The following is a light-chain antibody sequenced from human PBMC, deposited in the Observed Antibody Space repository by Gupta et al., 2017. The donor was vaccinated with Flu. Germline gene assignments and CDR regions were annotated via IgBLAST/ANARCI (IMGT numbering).Light chain of an antibody. CDR3: QSYDFSLSAGV. CDR1: SFNLGGGYA. CDR2: GDA. J-gene: IGLJ2*01. V-gene: IGLV1-40*01. Sequence: QSVLTQPPSVSGAPGQRVSISCTGNSFNLGGGYAVHWYRQFPGTAPKLLIYGDALRPLGTPDRFSASKSGFSASLAITGLRTEDEADDFCQSYDFSLSAGVFGGGTKLTV.